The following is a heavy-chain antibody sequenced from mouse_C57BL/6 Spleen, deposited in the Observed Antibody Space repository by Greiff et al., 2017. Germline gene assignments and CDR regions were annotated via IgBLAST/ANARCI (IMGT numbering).Heavy chain of an antibody. Sequence: VQLQQSGPELVKPGASVKLSCKASGYSFTDYNMNWVKQSDGKSLEWIGGINPNYGTTSYNQKFKGKATLTEDQSSSTAYMQISSLTSEDSAVYYCAREGYYDYVHFDYWGKGTTLTVYS. CDR3: AREGYYDYVHFDY. V-gene: IGHV1-39*01. CDR2: INPNYGTT. J-gene: IGHJ2*01. D-gene: IGHD2-4*01. CDR1: GYSFTDYN.